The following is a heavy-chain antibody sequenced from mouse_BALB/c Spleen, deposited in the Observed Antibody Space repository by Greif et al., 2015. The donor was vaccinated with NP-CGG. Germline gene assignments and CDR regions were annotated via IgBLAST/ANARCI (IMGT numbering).Heavy chain of an antibody. Sequence: QVQLQQSGAELVRPGSSVKISCKASGYAFSSYWMNWVKQRPGQGLEWIGQIYPGDGDTNYNGKFKGKATLTADKSSSXAYMQLSSLTSEDSAVYFCARYPDGYDYAMDYWGQGTSVTVSS. CDR2: IYPGDGDT. CDR1: GYAFSSYW. D-gene: IGHD2-2*01. CDR3: ARYPDGYDYAMDY. V-gene: IGHV1-80*01. J-gene: IGHJ4*01.